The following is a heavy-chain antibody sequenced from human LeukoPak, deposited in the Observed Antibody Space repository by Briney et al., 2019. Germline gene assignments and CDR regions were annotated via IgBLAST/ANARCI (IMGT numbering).Heavy chain of an antibody. Sequence: GGSLRLSCAASGFTFSNYAMSWVRQAPGKGLQWVSAISGSGGGTYYADSVKGRFTISRDNSKTTLYLQMNSLRAEDTAVYYCAKAGPYYYDSSGYRLGYWGQGTLVTVSS. CDR1: GFTFSNYA. CDR3: AKAGPYYYDSSGYRLGY. CDR2: ISGSGGGT. D-gene: IGHD3-22*01. V-gene: IGHV3-23*01. J-gene: IGHJ4*02.